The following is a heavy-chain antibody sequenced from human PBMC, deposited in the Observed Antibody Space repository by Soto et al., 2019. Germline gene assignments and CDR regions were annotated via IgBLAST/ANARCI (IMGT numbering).Heavy chain of an antibody. D-gene: IGHD6-13*01. CDR2: IVPLFRTT. CDR1: GGTFSSYA. J-gene: IGHJ6*02. Sequence: QVQLVQSGAEAKKPGSSVKVSCKTSGGTFSSYAISWVRQAPGQGLEWMGGIVPLFRTTNYAQKFQGRVNITADTSTKTVYMELSGLRSGDTAVYYCARGGYSSTWSNLLDRSGLDVWGQGTTVTVSS. CDR3: ARGGYSSTWSNLLDRSGLDV. V-gene: IGHV1-69*06.